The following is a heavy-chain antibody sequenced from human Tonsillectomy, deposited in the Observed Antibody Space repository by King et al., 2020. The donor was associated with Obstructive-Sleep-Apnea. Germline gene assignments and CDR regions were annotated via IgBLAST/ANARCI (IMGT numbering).Heavy chain of an antibody. Sequence: VQLQESGPGLVKPSGTLSLTCAVSGGSISSSNWWSWVRQAPGKGPEWIGEIYHSGITRYNPSLKSPVTVSVDKSKNQFSLELNSVTAADTAVYYCARVAASAGPPFDYWGQGTLVTVSS. CDR3: ARVAASAGPPFDY. J-gene: IGHJ4*02. CDR1: GGSISSSNW. D-gene: IGHD6-13*01. CDR2: IYHSGIT. V-gene: IGHV4-4*02.